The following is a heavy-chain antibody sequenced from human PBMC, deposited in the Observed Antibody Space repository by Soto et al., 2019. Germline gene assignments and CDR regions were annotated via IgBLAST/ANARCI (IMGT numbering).Heavy chain of an antibody. D-gene: IGHD3-10*01. CDR2: LYSGGST. V-gene: IGHV3-53*01. Sequence: EVHLVESGGGLIQPGGSLSLSCAASGFNVSSNYMSWVRQAPGKGLEWVSALYSGGSTYYADFVKGRFIISRDNSKNALYLQMNSLSAEDTAVYYCARMLSGNYYANWGQGTLVTVSS. CDR3: ARMLSGNYYAN. J-gene: IGHJ4*01. CDR1: GFNVSSNY.